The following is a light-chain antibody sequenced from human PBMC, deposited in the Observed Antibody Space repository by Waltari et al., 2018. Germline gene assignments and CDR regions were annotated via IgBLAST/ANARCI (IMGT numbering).Light chain of an antibody. J-gene: IGKJ2*01. Sequence: DILLTQSPSSLSASVGDRVTITCRASQSIDTFLNWYQQRPGKAPKVLIYGATTLQSGVPSRFSGSGSGTHFTLTISSLQPDDFATYFCQQSHTMLYTFGQGTKLEIK. CDR2: GAT. CDR1: QSIDTF. CDR3: QQSHTMLYT. V-gene: IGKV1-39*01.